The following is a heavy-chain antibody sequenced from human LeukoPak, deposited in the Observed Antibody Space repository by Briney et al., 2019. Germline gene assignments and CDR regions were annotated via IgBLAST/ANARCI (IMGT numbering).Heavy chain of an antibody. D-gene: IGHD3/OR15-3a*01. CDR1: GTSISYYK. J-gene: IGHJ3*02. Sequence: KPSEAMSLSCAASGTSISYYKWSWLQAPRRKVQGWIGFNSYSGSTNYNPSFKSRVTISTDTSKNQFSLKLGSVTAADTAVYYCARRWTGDAFDIWGQGTMVTVSS. CDR2: NSYSGST. V-gene: IGHV4-59*01. CDR3: ARRWTGDAFDI.